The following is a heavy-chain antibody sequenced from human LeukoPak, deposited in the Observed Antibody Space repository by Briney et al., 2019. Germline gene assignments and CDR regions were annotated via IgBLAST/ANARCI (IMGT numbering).Heavy chain of an antibody. D-gene: IGHD6-19*01. CDR3: ARQIADSSGPIDY. CDR1: GYTFASYW. J-gene: IGHJ4*02. Sequence: PGGSLRLSCMGSGYTFASYWIAWVRPMPGNGLEWMGTIYPGDSDTRYSPSFQGQVTISADKSINTAYLQWSSLKASDTAMYYCARQIADSSGPIDYWGQGALVTVSS. CDR2: IYPGDSDT. V-gene: IGHV5-51*01.